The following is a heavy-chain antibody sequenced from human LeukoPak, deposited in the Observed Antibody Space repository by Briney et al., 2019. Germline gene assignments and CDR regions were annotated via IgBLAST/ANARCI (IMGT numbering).Heavy chain of an antibody. J-gene: IGHJ5*02. Sequence: ASVKVSCKASGYTFTGYYMHWVRQAPGQGLEWMGWISAYNGNTNYAQKLQGRVTMTTDTSTSTAYMELRSLRSDDTAVYYCARVSPHCSSTSCYSNWFDPWGQGTLVTVSS. CDR3: ARVSPHCSSTSCYSNWFDP. CDR2: ISAYNGNT. CDR1: GYTFTGYY. D-gene: IGHD2-2*01. V-gene: IGHV1-18*01.